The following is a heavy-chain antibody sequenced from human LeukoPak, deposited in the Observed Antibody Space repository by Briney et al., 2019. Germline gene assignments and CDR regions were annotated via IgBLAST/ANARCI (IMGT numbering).Heavy chain of an antibody. V-gene: IGHV3-33*01. CDR2: ILNDGSNK. CDR3: ARASGAFDY. Sequence: GGALRLSCAASGFSFSDFGMHWVRQAPGKGLEWMAVILNDGSNKYYADSVKSRFTISRDNSKNTLYLQMNSLRAEDTAVYSCARASGAFDYWGQGTLDTVSS. D-gene: IGHD3-10*01. J-gene: IGHJ4*02. CDR1: GFSFSDFG.